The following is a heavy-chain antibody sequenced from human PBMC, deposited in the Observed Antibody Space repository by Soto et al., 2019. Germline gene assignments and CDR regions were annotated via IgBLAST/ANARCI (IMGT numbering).Heavy chain of an antibody. Sequence: QVQLVQSGAEVKKPGSSVKVSCKASGGTFSSYAISWVRQAPGQGLEWMGGIIPISGTANSAQKLQGRVTITADESTSTAYMELSSLRSEATAVYYCARSGVVVNGFDIWGQGTMVTVSS. CDR1: GGTFSSYA. J-gene: IGHJ3*02. CDR2: IIPISGTA. D-gene: IGHD2-21*01. CDR3: ARSGVVVNGFDI. V-gene: IGHV1-69*12.